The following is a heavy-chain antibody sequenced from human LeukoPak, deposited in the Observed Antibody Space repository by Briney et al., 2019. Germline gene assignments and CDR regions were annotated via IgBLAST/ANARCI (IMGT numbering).Heavy chain of an antibody. J-gene: IGHJ4*02. D-gene: IGHD2-8*01. CDR2: IYNSGSY. V-gene: IGHV4-59*11. Sequence: SETLSLTCSVSGGSISSHYWSWIRQPPGKGLQWIGNIYNSGSYNYNPSLKSRVAVSVDTSKNQFSLKLSSVTAADTAVYYCARVSNGYLDYWGQGTLVTVSS. CDR1: GGSISSHY. CDR3: ARVSNGYLDY.